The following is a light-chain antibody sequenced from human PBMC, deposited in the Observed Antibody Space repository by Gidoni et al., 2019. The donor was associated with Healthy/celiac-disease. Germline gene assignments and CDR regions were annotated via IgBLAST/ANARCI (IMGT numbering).Light chain of an antibody. CDR1: QGISNY. V-gene: IGKV1-27*01. CDR2: AAS. CDR3: QKYNSTPRT. Sequence: DTKLTQSPPSLSASVGDRVTITCRASQGISNYLAWYQQKPGKVPKLLIYAASTLQSGVPSRFSGSGSGTDFTLTISSLQPEDVATYYCQKYNSTPRTFGQGTKVEIK. J-gene: IGKJ1*01.